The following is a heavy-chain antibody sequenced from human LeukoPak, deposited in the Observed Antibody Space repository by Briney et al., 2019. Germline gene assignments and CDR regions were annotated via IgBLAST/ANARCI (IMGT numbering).Heavy chain of an antibody. CDR1: GGAFSTFG. Sequence: GGSLRLSCAASGGAFSTFGMNWVRQSPGKGLEWLSFLQYDGSIEYYAESVKGRFTIYRYNYRNTLFLPMNELRVQDRVLYYCAKGQGVVGSYDHWGQGTLVTVSS. CDR3: AKGQGVVGSYDH. D-gene: IGHD3-10*01. V-gene: IGHV3-30*02. CDR2: LQYDGSIE. J-gene: IGHJ5*02.